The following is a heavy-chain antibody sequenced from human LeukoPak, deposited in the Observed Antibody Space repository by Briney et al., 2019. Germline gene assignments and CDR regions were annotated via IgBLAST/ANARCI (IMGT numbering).Heavy chain of an antibody. CDR3: TLFDYDSWSAYLH. Sequence: ASVKVSCKASGYTFTSYSLHWVRQAPGQRLEWMGWNNPGNGKTKYPQTFQGRVTISRDTSASTAYMELRSLRSEDTAVYYCTLFDYDSWSAYLHWGQGALVTISS. CDR2: NNPGNGKT. CDR1: GYTFTSYS. D-gene: IGHD3-3*01. V-gene: IGHV1-3*01. J-gene: IGHJ4*02.